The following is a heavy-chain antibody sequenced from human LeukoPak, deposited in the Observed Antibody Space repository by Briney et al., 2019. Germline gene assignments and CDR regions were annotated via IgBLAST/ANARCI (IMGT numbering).Heavy chain of an antibody. D-gene: IGHD6-13*01. CDR2: IRYDGSNK. CDR1: GFTFSSYG. CDR3: AKDRGQQLVGYYFDY. V-gene: IGHV3-30*02. J-gene: IGHJ4*02. Sequence: GGYLRLSCAASGFTFSSYGMHWVRQAPGKGLEWVAFIRYDGSNKYYADSVKGRFTISRDNSKNTLYLQMNSLRAEDTAVYYCAKDRGQQLVGYYFDYWGQGTLVTVSS.